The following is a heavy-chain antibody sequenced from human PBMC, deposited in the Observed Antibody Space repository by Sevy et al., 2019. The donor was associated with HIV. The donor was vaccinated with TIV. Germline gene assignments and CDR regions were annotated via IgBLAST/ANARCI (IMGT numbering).Heavy chain of an antibody. CDR3: ARVRYYYDSSGYYANGWFDP. Sequence: ASVKVSCKASGYTFTSYGISWVRQAPGQGLEWMGWISAYNGNTNYAQKLQGRVTMTTDTSTSTAYMELRGLRSDDTAVYYCARVRYYYDSSGYYANGWFDPWGQGTLVTVSS. CDR2: ISAYNGNT. V-gene: IGHV1-18*01. J-gene: IGHJ5*02. D-gene: IGHD3-22*01. CDR1: GYTFTSYG.